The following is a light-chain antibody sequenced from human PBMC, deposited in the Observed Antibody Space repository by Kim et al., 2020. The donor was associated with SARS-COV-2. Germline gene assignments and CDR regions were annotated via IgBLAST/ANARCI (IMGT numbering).Light chain of an antibody. Sequence: VSPGQTASIACSGDKLGDKYACWYQQKPGQSPVLVIYQDSKRPSGIPERFSGSNSGNTATLTISGTQAMDEADYYCQAWDSSTAVVFGGGTQLTVL. CDR1: KLGDKY. CDR3: QAWDSSTAVV. CDR2: QDS. V-gene: IGLV3-1*01. J-gene: IGLJ2*01.